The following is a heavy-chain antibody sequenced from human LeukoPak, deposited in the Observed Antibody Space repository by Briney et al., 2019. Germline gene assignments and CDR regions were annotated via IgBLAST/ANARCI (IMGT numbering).Heavy chain of an antibody. CDR3: ARDDCSGGSCFSKDAFDI. CDR1: GFTFSSYW. J-gene: IGHJ3*02. V-gene: IGHV3-66*01. D-gene: IGHD2-15*01. Sequence: GGSLRLSCAASGFTFSSYWMTWVRQAPGKGLEWVSVIYSGGSTYYADSVKGRFTISRDNAKNSLYLQLNSLRAEDTAVYYCARDDCSGGSCFSKDAFDIWGQGTMVTVS. CDR2: IYSGGST.